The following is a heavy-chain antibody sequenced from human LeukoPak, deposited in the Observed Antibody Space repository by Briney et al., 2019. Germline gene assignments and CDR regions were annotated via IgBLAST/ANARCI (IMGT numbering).Heavy chain of an antibody. J-gene: IGHJ4*02. Sequence: GGSLRLSCAASGFTFSSYDMSWVRQAPGKGLEWVSGISGSGDSTYYADSVKGRFTISRDNSKNTLYLQMNGLRAEDTGVYYCAKDRSCTNGVCHGDFDYWGQGTLVTVSS. CDR1: GFTFSSYD. CDR3: AKDRSCTNGVCHGDFDY. V-gene: IGHV3-23*01. D-gene: IGHD2-8*01. CDR2: ISGSGDST.